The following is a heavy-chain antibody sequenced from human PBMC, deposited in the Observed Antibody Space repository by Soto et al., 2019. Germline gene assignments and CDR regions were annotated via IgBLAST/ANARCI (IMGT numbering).Heavy chain of an antibody. V-gene: IGHV3-15*07. D-gene: IGHD1-26*01. CDR2: VKSKTDGGSS. Sequence: EVQLVESGGGLVKPGGSLRLSCAASGFPFSNAWINWVRQVPGKGLEWVGRVKSKTDGGSSDYAAPVKGRFAVSRDDSKNIVYLQMNSLKIEDTGVYYCTTDSRTTLPEIRFDYWGHGIQVTVSS. CDR3: TTDSRTTLPEIRFDY. CDR1: GFPFSNAW. J-gene: IGHJ4*01.